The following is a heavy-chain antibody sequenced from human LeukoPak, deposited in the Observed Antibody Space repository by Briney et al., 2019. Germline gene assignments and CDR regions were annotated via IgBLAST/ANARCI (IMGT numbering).Heavy chain of an antibody. CDR2: ISYDGSNK. D-gene: IGHD2-8*01. Sequence: PGGSLRLSCAASGFTFSSYGMHWVRQAPGKGLEWVAVISYDGSNKYYADSVKGRFTISRDNAKKSLYLQMISLRAEDTAVYYCAKNGGAFDIWGLGTMVTVSS. J-gene: IGHJ3*02. CDR3: AKNGGAFDI. V-gene: IGHV3-30*18. CDR1: GFTFSSYG.